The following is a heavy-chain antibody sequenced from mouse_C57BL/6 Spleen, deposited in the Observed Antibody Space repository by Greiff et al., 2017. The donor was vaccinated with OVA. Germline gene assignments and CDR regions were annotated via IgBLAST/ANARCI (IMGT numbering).Heavy chain of an antibody. V-gene: IGHV1-82*01. CDR2: IYPGDGDT. CDR3: AVYYYGTPFAY. Sequence: QVQLKESGPELVKPGASVKISCKASGYAFSSSWMNWVKQRPGKGLEWIGRIYPGDGDTNYNGKFKGKATLTADKSSSTAYMQLSSLTSEDSAVYFCAVYYYGTPFAYWGQGTLVTVSA. J-gene: IGHJ3*01. CDR1: GYAFSSSW. D-gene: IGHD1-1*01.